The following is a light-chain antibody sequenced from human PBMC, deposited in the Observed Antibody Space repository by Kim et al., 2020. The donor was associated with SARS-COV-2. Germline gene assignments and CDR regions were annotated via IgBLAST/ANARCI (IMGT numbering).Light chain of an antibody. J-gene: IGLJ2*01. CDR3: QVWDSSSDHPV. V-gene: IGLV3-21*04. CDR2: YDS. CDR1: NIGSKS. Sequence: LTQPPSVSVAPGKTARITCGGNNIGSKSVHWYQQKPGQAPVLVIYYDSDRPSGIPERFSGFNSGNTATLTISRVEAGDEADYYCQVWDSSSDHPVFGGGTQLTVL.